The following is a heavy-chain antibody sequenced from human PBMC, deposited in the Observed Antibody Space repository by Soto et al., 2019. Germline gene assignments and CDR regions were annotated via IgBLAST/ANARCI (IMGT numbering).Heavy chain of an antibody. CDR1: GGSISSGGYS. J-gene: IGHJ4*02. V-gene: IGHV4-30-2*01. D-gene: IGHD4-4*01. CDR3: ARGMTTVTTIDY. CDR2: IYHSGST. Sequence: QLQLQESGSGLVKPSQTLSLTCAVSGGSISSGGYSWSWIRQPPGKGLEWIGYIYHSGSTYYIPSLKSRVTISVDRSKNQFSLKLSSVTAADTAVYYCARGMTTVTTIDYWGQGTLVTVSS.